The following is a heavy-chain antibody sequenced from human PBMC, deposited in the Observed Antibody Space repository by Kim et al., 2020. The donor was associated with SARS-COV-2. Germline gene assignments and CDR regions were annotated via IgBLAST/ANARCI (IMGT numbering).Heavy chain of an antibody. Sequence: GGSLRLSCVGFGFNFNDYGINWVRQAPGKGLEWISYISRTSGSIYYADSVKGRFTIARDKAEKSVFLQMNSLRDDDTAVYYCARELEIWTMAVLIGVTTYYNGLDVWGQGTTVTVSS. V-gene: IGHV3-48*02. CDR3: ARELEIWTMAVLIGVTTYYNGLDV. CDR1: GFNFNDYG. D-gene: IGHD6-19*01. CDR2: ISRTSGSI. J-gene: IGHJ6*02.